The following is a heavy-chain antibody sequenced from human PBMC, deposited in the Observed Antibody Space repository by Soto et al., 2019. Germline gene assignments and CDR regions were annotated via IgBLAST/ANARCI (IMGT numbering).Heavy chain of an antibody. CDR1: GYTFTSYY. Sequence: VKVSCKASGYTFTSYYIHWVRQAPGQGLEWMGIINPSGGSTSYAQKFQGRVTMTMDTSTSTVYMELSSLRSEYTAVYYCAGGSVAGRRFDYWGQGTLVTVS. D-gene: IGHD6-19*01. V-gene: IGHV1-46*01. CDR2: INPSGGST. J-gene: IGHJ4*02. CDR3: AGGSVAGRRFDY.